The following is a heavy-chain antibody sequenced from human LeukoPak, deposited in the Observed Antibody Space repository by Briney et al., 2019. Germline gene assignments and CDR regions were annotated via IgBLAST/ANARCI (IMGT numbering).Heavy chain of an antibody. CDR3: AKLGQLWLLSYFDY. D-gene: IGHD5-18*01. CDR2: ISASDGNT. Sequence: PGGSLRLSCAASGFSFRSYATAWVRQAPGKGLEWVSAISASDGNTYYADSVKGRFTIARDSSSDTVYLQMNSLRAEDTAVYYCAKLGQLWLLSYFDYWGQGTLVTVSS. CDR1: GFSFRSYA. V-gene: IGHV3-23*01. J-gene: IGHJ4*02.